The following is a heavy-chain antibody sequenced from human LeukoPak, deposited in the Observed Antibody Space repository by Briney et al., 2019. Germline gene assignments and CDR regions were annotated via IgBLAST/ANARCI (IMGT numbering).Heavy chain of an antibody. CDR3: ARFSSIAAAFDY. D-gene: IGHD6-13*01. CDR1: GGSISIYY. CDR2: IYTSGST. V-gene: IGHV4-4*07. J-gene: IGHJ4*02. Sequence: PSETLSLTCTDSGGSISIYYWSWIRQPAGKGLEWIGRIYTSGSTNYNPSLKSRVTMSVDTSKNQFSLKLSSVTAADTAVYYCARFSSIAAAFDYWGQGTLVTVSS.